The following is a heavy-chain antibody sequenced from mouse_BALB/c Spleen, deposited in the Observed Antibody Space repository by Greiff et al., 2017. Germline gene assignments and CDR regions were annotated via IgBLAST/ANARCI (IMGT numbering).Heavy chain of an antibody. J-gene: IGHJ1*01. Sequence: VQLQQSGPGLVQPSQCLSITCTASGFSLTSYGVHWVRQSPGKGLEWLGVIWSGGSTDYNAAFISRLSISKDNSKGQVFFKMNSLQANDKAIYYCARNSLYFDVWGAGTTVTVSS. V-gene: IGHV2-2*02. CDR2: IWSGGST. CDR3: ARNSLYFDV. CDR1: GFSLTSYG.